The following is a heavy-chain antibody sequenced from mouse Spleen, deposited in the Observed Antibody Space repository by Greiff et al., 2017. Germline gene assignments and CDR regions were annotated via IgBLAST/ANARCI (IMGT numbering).Heavy chain of an antibody. CDR3: ARGSSY. D-gene: IGHD1-1*01. CDR2: INPSSGYT. CDR1: GYTFTSYW. Sequence: VQLQQSGAELAKPGASVKLSCKASGYTFTSYWMHWVKQRPGQGLEWIGYINPSSGYTKYNQKFKDKATVTADKSSSTAYMQLSSLTYEDSAVYYCARGSSYWGQGTLVTVSA. J-gene: IGHJ3*01. V-gene: IGHV1-7*01.